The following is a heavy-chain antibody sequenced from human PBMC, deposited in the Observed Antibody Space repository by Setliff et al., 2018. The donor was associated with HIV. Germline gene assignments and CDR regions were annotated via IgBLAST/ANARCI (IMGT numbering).Heavy chain of an antibody. CDR2: IFYNGST. Sequence: PSETLSLTCTVSGGSIGSGGSYWSWIRQHPGKGLEWIGNIFYNGSTYYNPSLKSRITISVDTSKNQFSLNLRSVTAADTAVYYCASWGRARKAKYNFWSGSSWFDPWGQGILVTVSS. D-gene: IGHD3-3*01. J-gene: IGHJ5*02. V-gene: IGHV4-31*03. CDR3: ASWGRARKAKYNFWSGSSWFDP. CDR1: GGSIGSGGSY.